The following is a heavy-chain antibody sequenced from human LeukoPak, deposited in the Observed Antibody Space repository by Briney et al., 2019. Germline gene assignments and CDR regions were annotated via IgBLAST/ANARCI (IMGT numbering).Heavy chain of an antibody. CDR1: GGTFSGYY. D-gene: IGHD2-15*01. CDR2: INHSGST. CDR3: ARGILDIVVVVAAKGDDFDY. Sequence: SETLSLTCAAYGGTFSGYYWSWIRQPPGKGLEWIGEINHSGSTNYNPSLKSRVTISVDTTKNQFSLKLSSVTAADTAVYYCARGILDIVVVVAAKGDDFDYWGQGTLVTVSS. V-gene: IGHV4-34*01. J-gene: IGHJ4*02.